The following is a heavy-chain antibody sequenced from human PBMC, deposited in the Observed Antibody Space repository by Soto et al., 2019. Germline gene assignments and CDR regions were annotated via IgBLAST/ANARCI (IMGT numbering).Heavy chain of an antibody. CDR2: IFYTGST. CDR3: ARAKLYYYDDSGYYDS. D-gene: IGHD3-22*01. V-gene: IGHV4-61*01. CDR1: GGSVSGGSYY. Sequence: SETLSLTCTVSGGSVSGGSYYWTWIRQTPGKGLEWIGYIFYTGSTRYNPSLKSRVTISVDTSKNQFSLRLSSVTAADMAVYYCARAKLYYYDDSGYYDSWGQGTLVTVSS. J-gene: IGHJ4*02.